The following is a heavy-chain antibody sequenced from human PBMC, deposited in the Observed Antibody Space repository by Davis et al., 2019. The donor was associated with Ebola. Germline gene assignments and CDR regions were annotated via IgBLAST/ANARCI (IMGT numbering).Heavy chain of an antibody. Sequence: AASVKVSCKASGYTFTSYAMHWVRQAPGQRLAWMGWINGCNGNTRYAQKFQGRVTITRDASASTAYMELSSLRSEDTAVYYCARDWCSSATCYAGYYNGMDVWGQGTTVTVSS. D-gene: IGHD2-2*01. CDR2: INGCNGNT. CDR1: GYTFTSYA. J-gene: IGHJ6*02. CDR3: ARDWCSSATCYAGYYNGMDV. V-gene: IGHV1-3*01.